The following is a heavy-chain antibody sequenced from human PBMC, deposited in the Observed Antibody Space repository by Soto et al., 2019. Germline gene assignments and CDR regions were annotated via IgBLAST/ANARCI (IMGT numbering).Heavy chain of an antibody. Sequence: QVQLVQSGAEVKKPGASVKVSCKASGYTFTSYGVSWVRQAPGQGLEWMGWISPYNGNTEYAQKLQGRVTMTTDTSTSTAYMELRSLRSDDTAVDYCARDNHDPTRYSGTYYVWFDPWGQGTLVTVSS. CDR2: ISPYNGNT. CDR3: ARDNHDPTRYSGTYYVWFDP. J-gene: IGHJ5*02. CDR1: GYTFTSYG. D-gene: IGHD1-26*01. V-gene: IGHV1-18*01.